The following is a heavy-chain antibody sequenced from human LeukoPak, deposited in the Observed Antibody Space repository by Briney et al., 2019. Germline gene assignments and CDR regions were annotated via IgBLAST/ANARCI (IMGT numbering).Heavy chain of an antibody. Sequence: PSETLSPTCTVSGVSISSGDYYWNWIRQPPGMGLEWIGSVYYSRSRSTFYNPSLRSRLTISVDTSQNQFSLKLRSVTAADTAVYFCARGSFGGASYLDPWGQGTLVTVSS. CDR2: VYYSRSRST. CDR1: GVSISSGDYY. V-gene: IGHV4-39*01. J-gene: IGHJ5*02. D-gene: IGHD2-21*01. CDR3: ARGSFGGASYLDP.